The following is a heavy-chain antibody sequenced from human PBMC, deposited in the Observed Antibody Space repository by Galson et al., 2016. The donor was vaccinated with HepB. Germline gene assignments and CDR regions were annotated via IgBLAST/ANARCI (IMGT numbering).Heavy chain of an antibody. Sequence: SLRLSCAASGFTFSSYGMHWVRQAPGKGLEWVAVIWHDGSKKYYADSVKGRFTFSRDNSKNTYLQMNSLRAEDTAVYYCARDSSSQWERTHWGQGTLVTVSS. J-gene: IGHJ4*02. CDR3: ARDSSSQWERTH. V-gene: IGHV3-33*01. CDR1: GFTFSSYG. D-gene: IGHD1-26*01. CDR2: IWHDGSKK.